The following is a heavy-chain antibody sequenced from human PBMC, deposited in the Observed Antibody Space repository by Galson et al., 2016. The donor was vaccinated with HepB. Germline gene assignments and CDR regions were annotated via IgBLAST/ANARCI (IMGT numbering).Heavy chain of an antibody. D-gene: IGHD6-25*01. CDR1: GYSFTTYW. J-gene: IGHJ1*01. CDR3: ARMEAAAGISFMRH. V-gene: IGHV5-10-1*01. Sequence: QSGAEVKKPGESLRISCDVSGYSFTTYWISWVRQMPGKGLEWMGRIDPKDSYTNYSPSFQGHVNISVDKSISAAYLQWSSLKASDTAMYYCARMEAAAGISFMRHWGQGTLVTVSS. CDR2: IDPKDSYT.